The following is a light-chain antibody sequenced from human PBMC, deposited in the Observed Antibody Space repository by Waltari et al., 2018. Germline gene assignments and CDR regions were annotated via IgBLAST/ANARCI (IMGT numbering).Light chain of an antibody. CDR2: DIS. CDR3: QSYDSALRNVV. V-gene: IGLV1-40*01. J-gene: IGLJ2*01. CDR1: TSNVGAGDA. Sequence: QSALTQPPSLSGAPGQRVRISCTGKTSNVGAGDAVHGYQQPPGAAPKLLIYDISNRPSGVPDRFSGSKSGTSASLAITGLQADDEADYYCQSYDSALRNVVFGGGTKLTV.